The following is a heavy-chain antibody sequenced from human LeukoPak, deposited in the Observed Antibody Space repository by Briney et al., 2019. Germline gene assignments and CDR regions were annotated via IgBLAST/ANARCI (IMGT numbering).Heavy chain of an antibody. J-gene: IGHJ3*02. D-gene: IGHD1-26*01. CDR2: ISGSGGST. V-gene: IGHV3-23*01. Sequence: PGGSLRLSCAASGFTFSSYAMSWVRQAPGKGLEWVSGISGSGGSTNYADPVKGRFTISRDNSKNTLYLQMNSLRAEDTAVYYCAKDSRYSGNIKAFDIWGKGTMVTVSS. CDR3: AKDSRYSGNIKAFDI. CDR1: GFTFSSYA.